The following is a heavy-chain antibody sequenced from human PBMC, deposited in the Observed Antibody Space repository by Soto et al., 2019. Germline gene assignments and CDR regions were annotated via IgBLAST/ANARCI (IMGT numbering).Heavy chain of an antibody. V-gene: IGHV1-69*13. Sequence: GASVKVSCKASGGTFSSYAISWVPQAPGQGLEWMGGIIPIFGTANYAQKFQGRVTITADESTSTVYMELSSLRSEDTAVYYCARDGMGNYYDSSGYYYSLEYWGQGTLVTVSS. J-gene: IGHJ4*02. D-gene: IGHD3-22*01. CDR1: GGTFSSYA. CDR2: IIPIFGTA. CDR3: ARDGMGNYYDSSGYYYSLEY.